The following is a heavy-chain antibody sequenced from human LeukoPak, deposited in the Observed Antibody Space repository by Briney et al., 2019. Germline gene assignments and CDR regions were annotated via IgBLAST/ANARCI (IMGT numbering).Heavy chain of an antibody. CDR3: AKVPYIAAAAPRFDY. Sequence: GGSLRLSCAASGITVSTSYMSWVRQAPGKGLEWGSAISGSGGSTYYADSVKGRFTISRDNSKNTLYLQMNSLRAEDTAVYYCAKVPYIAAAAPRFDYWGQGTLVTVSS. V-gene: IGHV3-23*01. J-gene: IGHJ4*02. D-gene: IGHD6-13*01. CDR1: GITVSTSY. CDR2: ISGSGGST.